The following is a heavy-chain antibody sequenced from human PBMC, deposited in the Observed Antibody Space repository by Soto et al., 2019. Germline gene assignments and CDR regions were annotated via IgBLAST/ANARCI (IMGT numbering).Heavy chain of an antibody. V-gene: IGHV3-23*01. D-gene: IGHD4-17*01. Sequence: EVQLLESGGGLVQPGGSLRLSCAASGFSFSNYAMTWVRQTPGKGLEYVSSITASGADTFYADSVKGRFTISRDNSQSSLLLKLNSLRADDTAIYFCAKDPNGDYVGAFESWGQGSLVTVSS. J-gene: IGHJ4*02. CDR2: ITASGADT. CDR1: GFSFSNYA. CDR3: AKDPNGDYVGAFES.